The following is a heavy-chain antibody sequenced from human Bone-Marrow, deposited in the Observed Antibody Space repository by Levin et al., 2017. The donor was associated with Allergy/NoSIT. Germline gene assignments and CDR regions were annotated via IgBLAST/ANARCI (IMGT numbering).Heavy chain of an antibody. Sequence: GGSLRLSCAASGFTFSSYTMHWVRQAPGRGLEWVAIISYDGSSKYYADSVQGRFTMSRDNSKNTLYLQMNRLKPEDTAVYYCARDKEYYDFWTGYYPNYFDYWGPGTLVTVSS. V-gene: IGHV3-30-3*01. CDR3: ARDKEYYDFWTGYYPNYFDY. CDR2: ISYDGSSK. D-gene: IGHD3-3*01. J-gene: IGHJ4*02. CDR1: GFTFSSYT.